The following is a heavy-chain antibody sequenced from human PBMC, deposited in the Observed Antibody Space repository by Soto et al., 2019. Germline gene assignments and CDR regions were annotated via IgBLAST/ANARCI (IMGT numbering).Heavy chain of an antibody. CDR3: ARDMVRVGPNYYYYYGMDV. CDR2: ICAYNGNT. D-gene: IGHD3-10*01. V-gene: IGHV1-18*01. CDR1: GYTFTSYG. J-gene: IGHJ6*02. Sequence: ASVKVSCKASGYTFTSYGISWVRQAPGQGLEWMGWICAYNGNTNYAQKLQGRVTMTTDTSTSTAYMELRSLRSDDTAVYYCARDMVRVGPNYYYYYGMDVWGQGTTVTVSS.